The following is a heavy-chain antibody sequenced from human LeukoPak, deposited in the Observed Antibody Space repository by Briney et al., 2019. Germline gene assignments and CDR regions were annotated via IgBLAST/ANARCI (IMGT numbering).Heavy chain of an antibody. Sequence: GGSLRLSCAASGFTFSSYSMHWVRQAPGKGLEYVSHMSPNGDNTYYADSVKGRFTISRDNSKNTLYLQMASLRGEDTAVYYCARAPREGFSGSYHDYWGQGTLVTVSS. D-gene: IGHD1-26*01. CDR3: ARAPREGFSGSYHDY. V-gene: IGHV3-64*02. CDR1: GFTFSSYS. J-gene: IGHJ4*02. CDR2: MSPNGDNT.